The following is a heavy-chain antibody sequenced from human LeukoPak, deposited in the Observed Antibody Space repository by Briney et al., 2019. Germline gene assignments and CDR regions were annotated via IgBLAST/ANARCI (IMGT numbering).Heavy chain of an antibody. Sequence: PSETLSLTCTVSGGSISSYYWSWIRQPAGKGLEWIGRVYTSGSINYNPSLKSRVTMSVDTSKNQFSLKLSSVTAADTAVYYCARDGYYYGSGNYMDVWGKGTTVTISS. V-gene: IGHV4-4*07. J-gene: IGHJ6*03. CDR2: VYTSGSI. CDR1: GGSISSYY. D-gene: IGHD3-10*01. CDR3: ARDGYYYGSGNYMDV.